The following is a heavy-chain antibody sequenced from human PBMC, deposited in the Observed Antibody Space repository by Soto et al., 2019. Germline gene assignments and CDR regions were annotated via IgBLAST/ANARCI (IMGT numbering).Heavy chain of an antibody. V-gene: IGHV3-49*04. CDR3: TRVGCSGGSCYSYYYYGMDV. CDR2: IRSKAYGGTT. Sequence: GGSLRLSYTASGFTFGDYAMSWVRQAPGKGLEWVGFIRSKAYGGTTEYAASVKGRFTISRDDSKSIAYLQMNSLKTEDTAVYYCTRVGCSGGSCYSYYYYGMDVWGQGTPVTVSS. CDR1: GFTFGDYA. D-gene: IGHD2-15*01. J-gene: IGHJ6*02.